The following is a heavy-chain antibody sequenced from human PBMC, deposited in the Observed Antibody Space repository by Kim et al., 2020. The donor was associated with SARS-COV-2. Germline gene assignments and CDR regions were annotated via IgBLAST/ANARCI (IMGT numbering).Heavy chain of an antibody. CDR3: AKDRGGSGWPVFDS. CDR1: GFTVGNNA. CDR2: IRASSETT. Sequence: GGSLRLSCAASGFTVGNNAMSWVRQAPGRGLEWVSTIRASSETTYYADSVDGRFTISRDSSRHTLYLQLDSLRADDTAVYYCAKDRGGSGWPVFDSWGQGTLVTVSS. J-gene: IGHJ4*02. D-gene: IGHD6-19*01. V-gene: IGHV3-23*01.